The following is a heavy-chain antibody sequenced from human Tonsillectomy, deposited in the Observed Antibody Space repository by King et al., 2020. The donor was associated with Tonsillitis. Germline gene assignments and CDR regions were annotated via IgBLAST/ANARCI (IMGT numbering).Heavy chain of an antibody. CDR1: GFTFSSYG. D-gene: IGHD2-15*01. J-gene: IGHJ6*02. CDR2: ISYDGSNK. V-gene: IGHV3-30*18. CDR3: AKDGVGYCIGGTCYSYYGMDV. Sequence: VQLVESGGGVVQPGRSLRLSCAASGFTFSSYGMHWVRQAPGKGLEWVAVISYDGSNKYYAGSVKGRFTISRDNSKNTLYLQMNSLRAEDTAVYYCAKDGVGYCIGGTCYSYYGMDVWGQGTTVTVSS.